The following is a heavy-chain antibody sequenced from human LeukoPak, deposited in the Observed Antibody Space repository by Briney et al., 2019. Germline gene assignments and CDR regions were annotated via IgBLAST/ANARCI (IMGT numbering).Heavy chain of an antibody. Sequence: TGGSLRLSCAASGFTFSSYWMHWVRQAPGKGLVWVSRINSDGSSTSYADSVKGRFTISRDNAKNSLYLQMNSLRAGDTAVYYCAVTTYDSSGYYSNWGQGTLVTVSS. CDR3: AVTTYDSSGYYSN. CDR2: INSDGSST. V-gene: IGHV3-74*01. CDR1: GFTFSSYW. J-gene: IGHJ4*02. D-gene: IGHD3-22*01.